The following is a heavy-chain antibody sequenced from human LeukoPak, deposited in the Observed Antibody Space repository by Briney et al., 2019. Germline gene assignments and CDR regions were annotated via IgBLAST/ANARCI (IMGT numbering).Heavy chain of an antibody. D-gene: IGHD4-17*01. CDR2: INQNGNER. J-gene: IGHJ4*02. V-gene: IGHV3-7*01. CDR3: ARSPTVTPHDY. Sequence: WGSLRLSCAASGFTFSRYWMAWVRQAPGMGLQWVANINQNGNERYYVDSVKGRFTISRDNAKNSLYLQMDSLRAEDTAVYYCARSPTVTPHDYWGQGTLVTVSS. CDR1: GFTFSRYW.